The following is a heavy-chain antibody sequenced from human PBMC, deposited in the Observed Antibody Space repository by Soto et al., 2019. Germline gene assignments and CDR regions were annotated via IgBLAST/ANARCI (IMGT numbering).Heavy chain of an antibody. CDR2: IYSSENT. Sequence: SETLSLTCTVSSGSISSGGYYWSWIRQHPGKGLEWIGYIYSSENTYYNPSLMSRVTISVDTSKNEFSLKLSSVTAADTAVYYCARLNGYCISTNCHGYYGMDVWGQGTTVTVSS. V-gene: IGHV4-39*01. CDR3: ARLNGYCISTNCHGYYGMDV. CDR1: SGSISSGGYY. D-gene: IGHD2-2*03. J-gene: IGHJ6*02.